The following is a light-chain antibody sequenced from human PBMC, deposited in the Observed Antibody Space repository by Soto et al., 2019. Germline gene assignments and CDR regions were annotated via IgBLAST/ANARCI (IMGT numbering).Light chain of an antibody. CDR2: DAS. Sequence: EIVLIQSPATLSLSPGDRATLSCRASQDLAMFLAWYQQKPGQPPRLLIHDASNRAAGIPARFSGSGSGTDFTLTVSALEPEDFAIYYCQQCGSSPITFGQGTRLEIK. V-gene: IGKV3-11*01. CDR3: QQCGSSPIT. J-gene: IGKJ5*01. CDR1: QDLAMF.